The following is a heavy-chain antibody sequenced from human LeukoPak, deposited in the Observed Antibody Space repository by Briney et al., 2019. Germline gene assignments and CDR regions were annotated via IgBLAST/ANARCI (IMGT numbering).Heavy chain of an antibody. CDR3: AKQPAYCTNGVCHFDY. J-gene: IGHJ4*02. CDR2: INPSGGST. V-gene: IGHV1-46*01. D-gene: IGHD2-8*01. CDR1: GYTITGYY. Sequence: GASVKVSCKASGYTITGYYMHWVRQAPGQGLEWMGIINPSGGSTSYAQKLQGRVTMTTDTSTSTAYMELRSLRSDDTAVYYCAKQPAYCTNGVCHFDYWGQGTLVTVSS.